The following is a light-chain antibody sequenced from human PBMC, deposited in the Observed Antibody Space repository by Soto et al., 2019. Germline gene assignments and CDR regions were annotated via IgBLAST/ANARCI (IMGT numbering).Light chain of an antibody. V-gene: IGKV1-27*01. Sequence: DIRMTQAPSSLSASVGDRVTITCRARQDISTYLAWYQQKPGKVPKLLISAAYTLQSGVPPRFSGSGSGTDFTLNISRLQPEDVATYYWQKYDNAPLTFGGGTKVEIK. J-gene: IGKJ4*01. CDR3: QKYDNAPLT. CDR2: AAY. CDR1: QDISTY.